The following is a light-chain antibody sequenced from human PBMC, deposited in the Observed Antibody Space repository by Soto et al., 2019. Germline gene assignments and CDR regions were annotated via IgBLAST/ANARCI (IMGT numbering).Light chain of an antibody. J-gene: IGLJ2*01. CDR2: EVS. CDR3: TSYGGSNNLV. Sequence: QSALTQPPSASGSPGQSVTISCTGTSSDIGTYTYVSWYQQHPDKAPKLMIYEVSKRPSGVPDRFSGSKSGNTASLTVSGLQTEDEADYYCTSYGGSNNLVFGGGTKLTVL. CDR1: SSDIGTYTY. V-gene: IGLV2-8*01.